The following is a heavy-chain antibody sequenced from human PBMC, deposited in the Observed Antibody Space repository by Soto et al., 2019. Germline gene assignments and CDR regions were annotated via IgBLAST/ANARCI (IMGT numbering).Heavy chain of an antibody. CDR1: GVSISSGGYY. CDR2: NYYSGIT. Sequence: SETLSLTCTVSGVSISSGGYYWTWIRQHPGKGLEWIGYNYYSGITYYNPSLKSRVTISLDTSKNQFSLKLSSVTAADTAVYYCARGSSIAGLYYGMDVWGQGTTVTVSS. V-gene: IGHV4-31*03. CDR3: ARGSSIAGLYYGMDV. J-gene: IGHJ6*02. D-gene: IGHD6-6*01.